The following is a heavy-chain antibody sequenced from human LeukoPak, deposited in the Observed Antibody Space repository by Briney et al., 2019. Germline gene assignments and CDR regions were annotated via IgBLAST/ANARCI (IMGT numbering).Heavy chain of an antibody. CDR1: GYTFTSYD. J-gene: IGHJ4*02. Sequence: ASVKVSCKASGYTFTSYDINWVRQATGQGLEWMGWMNPNSGNTGYAQKFQGRVTMTRDTSISTAYMELSRLRSDDTAVYYCASQDTAMGTADYWGQGTLVTVSS. CDR3: ASQDTAMGTADY. V-gene: IGHV1-8*01. CDR2: MNPNSGNT. D-gene: IGHD5-18*01.